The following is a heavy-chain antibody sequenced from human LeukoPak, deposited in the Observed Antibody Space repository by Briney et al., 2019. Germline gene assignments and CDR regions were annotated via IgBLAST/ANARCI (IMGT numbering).Heavy chain of an antibody. J-gene: IGHJ5*02. CDR3: ARDRITMVRGVIITRWFDP. D-gene: IGHD3-10*01. CDR2: MNPNSGNT. V-gene: IGHV1-8*03. Sequence: ASVKVSCKASGYTFTSYDINWVRQATGQGLEWMGWMNPNSGNTGYAQKFQGRVTITRNTSISTAYMELSSLRSEDTAVYYCARDRITMVRGVIITRWFDPWGQGTLVTVSS. CDR1: GYTFTSYD.